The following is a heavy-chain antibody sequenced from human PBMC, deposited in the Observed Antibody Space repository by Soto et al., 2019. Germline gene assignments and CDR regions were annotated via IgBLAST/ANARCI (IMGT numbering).Heavy chain of an antibody. CDR1: GYTFTGYY. CDR3: ARDKAVAGTPWFDY. V-gene: IGHV1-2*02. CDR2: INPNSGGT. Sequence: ASVKVSCKASGYTFTGYYMHWVRQAPGQGLEWMGWINPNSGGTNYAQKFQGRVTMTRDTSISTAYMELSRLRSDDTAVYCCARDKAVAGTPWFDYWGQGTLVTVSS. J-gene: IGHJ4*02. D-gene: IGHD6-19*01.